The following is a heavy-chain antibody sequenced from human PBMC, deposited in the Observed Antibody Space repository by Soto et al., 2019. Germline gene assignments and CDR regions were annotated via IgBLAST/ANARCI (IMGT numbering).Heavy chain of an antibody. CDR1: GYRFTDYW. J-gene: IGHJ6*02. CDR3: ARRNTAMVQSYYYGMDV. D-gene: IGHD5-18*01. V-gene: IGHV5-51*01. CDR2: ISPGDSDT. Sequence: GESLKISCDASGYRFTDYWIGWVRQMPGKGLEWMGIISPGDSDTRYSPSFQGQVTISADKSFSTAYLQWSSLKASDTAMYYCARRNTAMVQSYYYGMDVWGQGPTVTVPS.